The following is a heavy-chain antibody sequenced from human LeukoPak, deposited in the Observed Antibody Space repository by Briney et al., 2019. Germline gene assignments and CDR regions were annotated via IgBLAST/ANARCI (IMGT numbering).Heavy chain of an antibody. V-gene: IGHV3-21*01. D-gene: IGHD5-24*01. CDR3: ARGRDGLLGYFDY. CDR2: ISSSSSYI. J-gene: IGHJ4*02. CDR1: GFTFSSYS. Sequence: GGSLRLSCAASGFTFSSYSMNWVRQAPGKGLEWVSSISSSSSYIYYADPVRGRFTISRDNSKNTLYLQMNSLRPEDTAMYYCARGRDGLLGYFDYWGQGTLVTVSS.